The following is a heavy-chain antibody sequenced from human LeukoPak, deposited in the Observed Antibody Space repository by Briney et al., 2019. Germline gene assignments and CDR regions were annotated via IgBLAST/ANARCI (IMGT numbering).Heavy chain of an antibody. D-gene: IGHD1-14*01. CDR1: GFTFSSYG. CDR3: ARGPYLSEFDY. J-gene: IGHJ4*02. V-gene: IGHV3-33*01. Sequence: GGSLRLSCAASGFTFSSYGMHWVRQAPGKGLEWVAVIWYDGSNKYYADSVKGRFTISRDNSKNTLYLQMNSLRAEDTAVYYCARGPYLSEFDYWGQGTLVTVSS. CDR2: IWYDGSNK.